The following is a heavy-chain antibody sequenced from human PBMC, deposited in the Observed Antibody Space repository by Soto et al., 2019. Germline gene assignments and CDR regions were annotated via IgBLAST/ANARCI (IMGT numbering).Heavy chain of an antibody. CDR1: GGSISSGGYS. CDR3: ATLRGLGVVSPYFDY. V-gene: IGHV4-30-2*01. Sequence: SETLSLTCAVSGGSISSGGYSWSWIRQPPGKGLEWIGYIYHSGSTYYNPSLKSRVTISVDRSKNQFSLKLRSVTAADTAVYFCATLRGLGVVSPYFDYWGQGLMVTVSS. J-gene: IGHJ4*02. CDR2: IYHSGST. D-gene: IGHD3-10*01.